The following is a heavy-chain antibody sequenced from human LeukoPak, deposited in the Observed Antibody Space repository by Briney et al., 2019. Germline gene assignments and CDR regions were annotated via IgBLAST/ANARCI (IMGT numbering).Heavy chain of an antibody. CDR3: AKGGYDYIEVAYFDF. Sequence: GGSLRLSCAASGFSFNSYAMSWVRQAPGKGLEWVSIIIASSGATFYADSVKGRFTIPRDTSKNTLYLQLNSLRLEDTAVYYCAKGGYDYIEVAYFDFWGQGTLVTVSS. CDR1: GFSFNSYA. J-gene: IGHJ4*02. CDR2: IIASSGAT. V-gene: IGHV3-23*01. D-gene: IGHD5-12*01.